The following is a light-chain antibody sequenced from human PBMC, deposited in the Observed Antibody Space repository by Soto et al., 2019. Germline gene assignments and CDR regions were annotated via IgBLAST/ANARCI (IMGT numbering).Light chain of an antibody. J-gene: IGKJ1*01. CDR3: QQSYSTPRT. CDR1: QSITSY. CDR2: AAS. Sequence: DIQMTQSPSSLSASVGDRVTITCRASQSITSYLNWYQQKPGKAPKLLIYAASSLQSGVSSRFSGSGSGTDLTLTISSLQPEDFAAYYCQQSYSTPRTVGQGTKVDIK. V-gene: IGKV1-39*01.